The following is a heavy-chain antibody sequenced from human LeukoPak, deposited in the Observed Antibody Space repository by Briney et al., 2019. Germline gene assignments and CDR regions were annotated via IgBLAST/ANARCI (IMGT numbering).Heavy chain of an antibody. J-gene: IGHJ4*02. CDR1: GGSISSYY. Sequence: PSETLSLTCTVSGGSISSYYWSWIRQPPGKGLEWIGYIYYSGSTNYNPSLKSRVTISVDTSKNQFSLKLSSVTAADTAVYYCARVGRGYSYGYIPHWGQGTLVTVSS. V-gene: IGHV4-59*01. D-gene: IGHD5-18*01. CDR3: ARVGRGYSYGYIPH. CDR2: IYYSGST.